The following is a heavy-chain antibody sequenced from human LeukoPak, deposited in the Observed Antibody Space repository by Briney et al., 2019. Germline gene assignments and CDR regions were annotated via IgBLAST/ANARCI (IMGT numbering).Heavy chain of an antibody. V-gene: IGHV4-59*11. CDR2: ISYIGST. Sequence: SETLSLTCTVSGDSMNSHYWSWIRQPPGKGLEWIGYISYIGSTNYNPSLKSRVTISVDTSKDQFSLKLSSVTAADTAVYYCARDPTTVTKGLDIWGKGTMVTVSS. CDR3: ARDPTTVTKGLDI. CDR1: GDSMNSHY. D-gene: IGHD4-17*01. J-gene: IGHJ3*02.